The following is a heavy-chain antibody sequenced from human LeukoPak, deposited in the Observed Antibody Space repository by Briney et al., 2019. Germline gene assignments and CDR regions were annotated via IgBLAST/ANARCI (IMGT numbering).Heavy chain of an antibody. CDR2: IYYTGNT. CDR1: GVSISSSYSY. Sequence: SETLSLTCTVSGVSISSSYSYWGWIRQPPGMGLEWIGSIYYTGNTYYNASLKSRVTISVDTSKNQFSLKLSSVTAADTAVYYCARVIWYYYDTSAYFFDYWGQGTLVTVSS. D-gene: IGHD3-22*01. CDR3: ARVIWYYYDTSAYFFDY. J-gene: IGHJ4*02. V-gene: IGHV4-39*07.